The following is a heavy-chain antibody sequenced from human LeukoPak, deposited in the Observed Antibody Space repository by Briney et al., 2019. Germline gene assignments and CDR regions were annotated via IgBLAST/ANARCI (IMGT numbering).Heavy chain of an antibody. D-gene: IGHD3-10*01. J-gene: IGHJ6*03. CDR1: GGSFSGYY. Sequence: SETLSLTCAVYGGSFSGYYWSWIRQPPGKGLEWIGEINHSGSTNYNPSLKSRVTISVDTSKNQFSLKLSSVTAADTAVYYCARGRYYYGSGSYYNPNYYYMDVWGKGTTVTVSS. CDR3: ARGRYYYGSGSYYNPNYYYMDV. CDR2: INHSGST. V-gene: IGHV4-34*01.